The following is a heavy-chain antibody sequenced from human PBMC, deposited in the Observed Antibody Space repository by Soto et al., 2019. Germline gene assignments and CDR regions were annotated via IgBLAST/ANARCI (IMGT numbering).Heavy chain of an antibody. CDR2: IIPIFGTA. J-gene: IGHJ5*02. V-gene: IGHV1-69*12. CDR1: GGTFSSYA. D-gene: IGHD3-22*01. CDR3: ARDRGPSSGYYPYWFDP. Sequence: QVQVVESGAEVKKPGSSVKVSCKASGGTFSSYAITWVRQAPGQGLEWMGGIIPIFGTANYAQKFQGRVTITADESTSTAYRELSSLRSEDTAVYYCARDRGPSSGYYPYWFDPWGQGTLVTVSS.